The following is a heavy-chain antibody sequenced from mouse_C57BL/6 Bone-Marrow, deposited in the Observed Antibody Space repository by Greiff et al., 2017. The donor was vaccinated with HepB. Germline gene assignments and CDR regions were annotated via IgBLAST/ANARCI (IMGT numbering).Heavy chain of an antibody. D-gene: IGHD3-2*02. Sequence: EVMLVESGAELVRPGASVKLSCTASGFNIKDDYMHWVKQRPEQGLEWIGWIDPENGDTEYASKFQGKATITADTSSNTAYLQLSSLTSEDTAVYYCAQTAQAPWFAYWGQGTLVTVSA. CDR1: GFNIKDDY. CDR2: IDPENGDT. V-gene: IGHV14-4*01. J-gene: IGHJ3*01. CDR3: AQTAQAPWFAY.